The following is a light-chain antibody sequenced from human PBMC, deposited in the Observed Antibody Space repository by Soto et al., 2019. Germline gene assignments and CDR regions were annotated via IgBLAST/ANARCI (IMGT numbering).Light chain of an antibody. Sequence: EMVMTQSPATLSVSPGDGATLSCRASQSVGSNLAWFQQKPGQAPRLLIYGASTRATGIPARFSGGGSGTEFTLTISSLQSEDFAVYYCQQYYNWPRTFGQGTKLEIK. J-gene: IGKJ2*01. V-gene: IGKV3-15*01. CDR1: QSVGSN. CDR3: QQYYNWPRT. CDR2: GAS.